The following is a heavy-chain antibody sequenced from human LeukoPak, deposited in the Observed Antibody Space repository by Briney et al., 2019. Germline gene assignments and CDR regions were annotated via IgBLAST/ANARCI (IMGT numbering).Heavy chain of an antibody. V-gene: IGHV1-69*01. D-gene: IGHD2-2*01. CDR3: ARGGVVGTGLDY. Sequence: SVKVSCKASGGTFSSYAISWVRRAPGQGLEWMGGIIPIFGTANYAQKFQGRVTITADESTSTAYMELSSLRSEDTAVYYCARGGVVGTGLDYWGQGTLVTVSS. CDR2: IIPIFGTA. J-gene: IGHJ4*02. CDR1: GGTFSSYA.